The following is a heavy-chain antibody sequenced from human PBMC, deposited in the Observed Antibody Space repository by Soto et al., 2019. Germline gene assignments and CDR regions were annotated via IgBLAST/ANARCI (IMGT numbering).Heavy chain of an antibody. CDR3: ARGEIHDYFDP. Sequence: QLQLQESGSGLVKPSQTLSLTCAVSGGSISSGGYSWSWIRQPPGKGLEWIGYIYHSGSTYYNPTLKSRVTTSVDRCKNQCSLKLNSVTAADTAVYYSARGEIHDYFDPWGQGTLVTVSS. D-gene: IGHD4-17*01. CDR1: GGSISSGGYS. CDR2: IYHSGST. J-gene: IGHJ5*02. V-gene: IGHV4-30-2*01.